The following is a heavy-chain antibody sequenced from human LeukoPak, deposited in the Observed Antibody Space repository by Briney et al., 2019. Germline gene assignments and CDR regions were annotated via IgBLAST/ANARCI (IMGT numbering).Heavy chain of an antibody. V-gene: IGHV5-51*01. CDR2: IYPGDSDT. Sequence: GESLKISCKGSGYSFTSYWIGWVRQMPGKGLEWMGIIYPGDSDTRYSPSFQGQVTISADKSISTAYLQWSSLKASDTAMYYCAREDYDFWSGYTFDYWGQGTLVTVSS. CDR3: AREDYDFWSGYTFDY. D-gene: IGHD3-3*01. CDR1: GYSFTSYW. J-gene: IGHJ4*02.